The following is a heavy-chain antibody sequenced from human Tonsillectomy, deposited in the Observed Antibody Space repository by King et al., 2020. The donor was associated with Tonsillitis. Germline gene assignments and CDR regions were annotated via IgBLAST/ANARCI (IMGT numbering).Heavy chain of an antibody. V-gene: IGHV4-31*03. CDR3: AGSGWYASYFDY. D-gene: IGHD6-13*01. CDR1: GGSISSGGYY. Sequence: VQLQESGPGLVKPSQTLSLTCTVSGGSISSGGYYWNWIRQHPGKGLEWIGYISYSGSTYYNPSLMSRVTTSLDTSKNQFSLRRSSLTAADTAGYYCAGSGWYASYFDYWGQGTLVTVSS. J-gene: IGHJ4*02. CDR2: ISYSGST.